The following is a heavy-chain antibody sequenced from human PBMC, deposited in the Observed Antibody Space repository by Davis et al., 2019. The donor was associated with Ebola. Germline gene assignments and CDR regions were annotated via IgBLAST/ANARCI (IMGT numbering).Heavy chain of an antibody. Sequence: PGGSLRLSCAASGFTFSRYWMHWVRHAPGKGLVYVSRISNDGGITSYADSVKGRFTISRDNAKSTLYLQMNSLTAEDTAVYYCVRTTYGAPEYWGQGTLVTVSS. J-gene: IGHJ4*02. D-gene: IGHD4-17*01. CDR2: ISNDGGIT. CDR3: VRTTYGAPEY. V-gene: IGHV3-74*01. CDR1: GFTFSRYW.